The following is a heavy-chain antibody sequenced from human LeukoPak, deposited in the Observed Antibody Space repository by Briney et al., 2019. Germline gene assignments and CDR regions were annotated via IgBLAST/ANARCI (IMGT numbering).Heavy chain of an antibody. CDR3: EKSSLRVTRRMTTVTYFDY. V-gene: IGHV3-23*01. CDR2: ISGSGGST. CDR1: GFTFSSYA. J-gene: IGHJ4*02. D-gene: IGHD4-17*01. Sequence: GGSLRLSCAASGFTFSSYAMSWVRQAPGKGLEWVSAISGSGGSTYYADSVKGRFTISRDNSKNTLYLQMNSLRAEDTAVYYCEKSSLRVTRRMTTVTYFDYWGQGTLVTVSS.